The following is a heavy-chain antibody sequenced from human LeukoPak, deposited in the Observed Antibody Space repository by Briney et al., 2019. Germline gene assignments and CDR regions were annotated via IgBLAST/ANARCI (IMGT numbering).Heavy chain of an antibody. V-gene: IGHV3-74*01. CDR3: ARASGSGSHYPFDY. Sequence: GGSLRLSCAASGFTFSSYWMHWVRQAPGKGLVWVSHIRSDGSSTNYADSVKGRFTISRDNAKSTLYLQMNSLRDGDTAVYYCARASGSGSHYPFDYWGQGTLVTVSS. CDR2: IRSDGSST. J-gene: IGHJ4*02. CDR1: GFTFSSYW. D-gene: IGHD3-10*01.